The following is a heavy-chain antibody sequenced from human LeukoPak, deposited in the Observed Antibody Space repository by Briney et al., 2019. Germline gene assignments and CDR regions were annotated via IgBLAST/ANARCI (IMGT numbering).Heavy chain of an antibody. D-gene: IGHD5-12*01. J-gene: IGHJ4*02. CDR1: GFTFSSFA. Sequence: PGGSLRLSCAASGFTFSSFAMSWVRQAPGKGLEWVSVITRSGTTYYAESVRGRFTISRDNSKNTLYLQMNSLRAEDTAVYYCANQWLRLPAFNYWGQGTLVTVSS. CDR2: ITRSGTT. V-gene: IGHV3-23*01. CDR3: ANQWLRLPAFNY.